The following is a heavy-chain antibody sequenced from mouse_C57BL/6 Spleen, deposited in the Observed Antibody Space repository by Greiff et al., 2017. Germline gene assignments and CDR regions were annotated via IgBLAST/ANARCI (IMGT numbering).Heavy chain of an antibody. J-gene: IGHJ1*03. D-gene: IGHD1-1*01. CDR1: GFTFSDYY. Sequence: EVKLVESEGGLVQPGSSMKLSCTASGFTFSDYYMAWVRQVPEKGLEWVANINYDGSSTYYLDSLKSRFIISRDNAKNILYRQMSSLKSEDTATYYCARESPYYYGSSPRYFDVWGTGTTVTVSS. CDR3: ARESPYYYGSSPRYFDV. CDR2: INYDGSST. V-gene: IGHV5-16*01.